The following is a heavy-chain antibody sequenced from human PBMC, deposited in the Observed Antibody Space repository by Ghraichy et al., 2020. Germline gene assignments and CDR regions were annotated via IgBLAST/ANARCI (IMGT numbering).Heavy chain of an antibody. CDR1: EFTFSTFG. CDR2: ISYDGSEK. J-gene: IGHJ6*02. CDR3: AKEGGTYVDSYYYGLNV. D-gene: IGHD1-26*01. V-gene: IGHV3-30*18. Sequence: GGSLRLSCAASEFTFSTFGMHWVRQAPGKGLEWVAVISYDGSEKYYADSVKGRFAISRDNSKYTLYLQMNSLRAEDTAVYYCAKEGGTYVDSYYYGLNVWGQGTTVTVSS.